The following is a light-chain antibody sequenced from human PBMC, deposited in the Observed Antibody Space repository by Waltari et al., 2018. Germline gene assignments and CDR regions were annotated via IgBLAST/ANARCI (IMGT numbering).Light chain of an antibody. CDR2: DVS. CDR1: ASDVAFYNY. CDR3: NSYTGSSAWV. J-gene: IGLJ3*02. V-gene: IGLV2-14*03. Sequence: QSALTQPASVSGSPGQSITISCTGTASDVAFYNYVSWYQQHPGKAPKVIIYDVSERPAGVSNRVAGSKSGNTGYLTISGRQAGDEADYYGNSYTGSSAWVFGGGTKLTV.